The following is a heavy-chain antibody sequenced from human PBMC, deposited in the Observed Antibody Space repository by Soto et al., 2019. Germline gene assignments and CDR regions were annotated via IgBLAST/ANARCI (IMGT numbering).Heavy chain of an antibody. CDR1: GGTFSSYA. V-gene: IGHV1-69*01. CDR2: IIPIFGTA. D-gene: IGHD2-21*02. Sequence: QVQLVQSGAEVKKPGSSVKVSCKASGGTFSSYAISWVRQAPGQGLEWMGGIIPIFGTANYAQKFQGRVTITADESTSTAYMELSSLRSEDTAVYYCARGWDRYRPCGADCYSEFDYWGQGTLVTVSS. J-gene: IGHJ4*02. CDR3: ARGWDRYRPCGADCYSEFDY.